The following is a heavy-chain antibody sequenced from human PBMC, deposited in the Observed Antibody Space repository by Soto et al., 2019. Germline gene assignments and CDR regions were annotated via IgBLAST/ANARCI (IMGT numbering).Heavy chain of an antibody. V-gene: IGHV3-21*01. Sequence: EVQLVESGGGVVKPGGSLRLSCAASGFTFSSYSLNWVRQAPGKGLEWVSSISSSSSYIYYADSVKGRFTISRDNAKNSLYLQMNSLRAEDTAVYYCAAFEVVGAGGYWGQGTLVTVSS. CDR3: AAFEVVGAGGY. CDR1: GFTFSSYS. CDR2: ISSSSSYI. D-gene: IGHD1-26*01. J-gene: IGHJ4*02.